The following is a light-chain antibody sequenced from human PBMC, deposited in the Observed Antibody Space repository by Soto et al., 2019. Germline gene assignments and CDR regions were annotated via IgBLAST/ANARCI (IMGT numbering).Light chain of an antibody. J-gene: IGKJ5*01. V-gene: IGKV1-27*01. CDR2: SAS. CDR1: QDISVY. CDR3: QKFNTAPLT. Sequence: DIQMTQSPSSLSASVGDRVTITCRASQDISVYLAWYQQNQGKVPKLLIYSASTLQSGVPSRFSGSGSGTDFTLTISSLQPEDVATYFCQKFNTAPLTFGQGTRLEIK.